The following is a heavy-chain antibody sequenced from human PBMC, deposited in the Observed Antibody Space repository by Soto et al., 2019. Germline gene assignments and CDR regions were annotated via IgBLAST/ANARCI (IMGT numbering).Heavy chain of an antibody. CDR1: GFTFSSYS. J-gene: IGHJ6*02. CDR2: ISSSSSYI. V-gene: IGHV3-21*01. CDR3: ARDSVAVAPGGYYYYYYGMDV. D-gene: IGHD6-19*01. Sequence: PGGSLRLSCAASGFTFSSYSINWVRQAPGKGLEWVSSISSSSSYIYYADSVKGRFTISRDNAKNSLYLQMNSLRAEDTAVYYCARDSVAVAPGGYYYYYYGMDVWGQGTTVTVSS.